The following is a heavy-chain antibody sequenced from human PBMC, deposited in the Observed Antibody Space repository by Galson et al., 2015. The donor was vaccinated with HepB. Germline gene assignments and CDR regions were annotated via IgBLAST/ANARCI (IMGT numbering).Heavy chain of an antibody. Sequence: SLRLSCAASGFTFSSYWMHWVRQAPGKGLVWVSRINSDGSSTGDADSVKGRFAISRDNPKNTLYLQMNSLRAEDTAVYYCARDCSTTSCSAWHAFDIWGQGTMVTVSS. V-gene: IGHV3-74*01. J-gene: IGHJ3*02. CDR1: GFTFSSYW. CDR3: ARDCSTTSCSAWHAFDI. D-gene: IGHD2-2*01. CDR2: INSDGSST.